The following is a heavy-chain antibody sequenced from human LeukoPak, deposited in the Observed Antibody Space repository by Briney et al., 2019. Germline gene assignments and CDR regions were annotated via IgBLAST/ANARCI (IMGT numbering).Heavy chain of an antibody. CDR3: ARLVAYYDFWSGPNPAPFDY. Sequence: GESLKIPCKGSGYSFTSYWIGWVRQMPGKGLEWMGIIYPGDSDTRYSPSFQGQVTISADKSIRTAYLQWSSLKASDTAMYYCARLVAYYDFWSGPNPAPFDYWGQGTLVTASS. CDR1: GYSFTSYW. V-gene: IGHV5-51*01. CDR2: IYPGDSDT. J-gene: IGHJ4*02. D-gene: IGHD3-3*01.